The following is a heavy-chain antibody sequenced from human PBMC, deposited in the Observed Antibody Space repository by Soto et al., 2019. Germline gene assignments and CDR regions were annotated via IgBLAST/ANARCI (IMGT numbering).Heavy chain of an antibody. CDR1: GFTFSSYG. Sequence: QVQLVESGGGVVQPGRSLRLSCAASGFTFSSYGMHWVRQAPGKGLEWVAVISYDGSNKYYADSVKGRFTISRDNYKNTLYLQMNSLRAEDTAVYYCASSSSSPGAFDIWGQGTMVTVSS. V-gene: IGHV3-30*03. J-gene: IGHJ3*02. D-gene: IGHD6-6*01. CDR3: ASSSSSPGAFDI. CDR2: ISYDGSNK.